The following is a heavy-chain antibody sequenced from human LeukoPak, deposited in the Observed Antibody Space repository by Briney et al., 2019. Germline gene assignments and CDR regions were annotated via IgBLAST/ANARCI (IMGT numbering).Heavy chain of an antibody. CDR3: ARDYSGYDRGGFDY. CDR2: IWYDGSNK. D-gene: IGHD5-12*01. V-gene: IGHV3-33*01. J-gene: IGHJ4*02. Sequence: GGSLRLSCAASGFTFSSYGMHWVRQAPGKGLEWVAVIWYDGSNKYYADSVKGRFTISRDNSKNTLYLQMNSQRAGDTAVYYCARDYSGYDRGGFDYWGQGTLVTVSS. CDR1: GFTFSSYG.